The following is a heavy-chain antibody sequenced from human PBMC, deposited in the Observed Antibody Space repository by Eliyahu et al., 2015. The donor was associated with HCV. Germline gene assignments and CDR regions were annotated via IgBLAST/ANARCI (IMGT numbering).Heavy chain of an antibody. CDR3: AGLRGVIFYNYHTMDV. J-gene: IGHJ6*02. V-gene: IGHV4-34*02. Sequence: QVQLQQWGAGLLQPSETLSLTXAVYGGSFRAFYWTWIRQPPGRGLEWXGEITHRGSTNYNPSLKSRLTISIDTSKNQFSLKLTSLTAADTAVYYCAGLRGVIFYNYHTMDVWGQGTTVTVSS. CDR2: ITHRGST. D-gene: IGHD3-10*01. CDR1: GGSFRAFY.